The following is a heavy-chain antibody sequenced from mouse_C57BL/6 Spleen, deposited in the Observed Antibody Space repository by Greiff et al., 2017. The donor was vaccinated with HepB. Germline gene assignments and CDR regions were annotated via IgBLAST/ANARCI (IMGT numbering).Heavy chain of an antibody. CDR1: GFTFSSYA. Sequence: EVQRVESGGGLVKPGGSLKLSCAASGFTFSSYAMSWVRQTPEKRLEWVATISDGGSYTYYPDNVKGRFTISRDNAKNNLYLQMSHLKSEDTAMYYCARDLYYGSSYVAWFAYWGQGTLVTVSA. D-gene: IGHD1-1*01. CDR3: ARDLYYGSSYVAWFAY. V-gene: IGHV5-4*01. CDR2: ISDGGSYT. J-gene: IGHJ3*01.